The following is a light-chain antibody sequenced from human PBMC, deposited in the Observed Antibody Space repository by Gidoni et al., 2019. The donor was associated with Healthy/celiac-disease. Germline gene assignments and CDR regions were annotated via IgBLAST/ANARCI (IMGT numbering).Light chain of an antibody. V-gene: IGKV3-11*01. CDR1: QSVSSY. Sequence: ESVLTPSPATLSLSPGERATLSCRARQSVSSYLAWYQQKPGQAPRLLIYDASNRATGIPARFSGSGSGTDFTLTISSLEPEDFAVYYCQQRSNWPLTFGGGTKVEIK. CDR3: QQRSNWPLT. CDR2: DAS. J-gene: IGKJ4*01.